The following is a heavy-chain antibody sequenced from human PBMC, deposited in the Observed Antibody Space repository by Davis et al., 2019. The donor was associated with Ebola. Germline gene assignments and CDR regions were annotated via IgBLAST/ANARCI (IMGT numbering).Heavy chain of an antibody. CDR3: ARLPLYYYYGMDV. CDR1: GGSISSSSYY. J-gene: IGHJ6*02. V-gene: IGHV4-39*01. CDR2: IYYSGST. Sequence: SETLSLTCTVSGGSISSSSYYWGWIRQPPGKGLEWIGSIYYSGSTYYNPSLKSRVTISVDTSKNQFSLKLSSVTAADTALYYCARLPLYYYYGMDVWGQGTTVTVSS.